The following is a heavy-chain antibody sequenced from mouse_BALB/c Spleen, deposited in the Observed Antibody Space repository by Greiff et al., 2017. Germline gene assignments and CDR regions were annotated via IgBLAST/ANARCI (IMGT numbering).Heavy chain of an antibody. D-gene: IGHD2-1*01. V-gene: IGHV5-6-5*01. Sequence: EVQRVESGGGLVKPGGSLKLSCAASGFTFSSYAMSWVRQTPEKRLEWVASISSGGSTYYPDSVKGRFTISRDNARNILYLQMSSLRSEDTAMYYCARNGKGYYAMDYWGQGTSVTVSS. CDR3: ARNGKGYYAMDY. CDR1: GFTFSSYA. J-gene: IGHJ4*01. CDR2: ISSGGST.